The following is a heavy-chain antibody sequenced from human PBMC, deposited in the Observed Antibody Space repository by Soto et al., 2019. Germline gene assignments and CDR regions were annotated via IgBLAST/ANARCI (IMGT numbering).Heavy chain of an antibody. Sequence: QVQLVQSGAEVKKPGASVKVSCKASGYTFTSYGLSWVRQAPGQGLEWMGWISAYNGNTNYAQKLQGRVTMTTDTSTSTAYMELRSLRSDDTAVSYCARQRFGVVIIHYFDYWGQGTLVTVSS. D-gene: IGHD3-3*01. CDR3: ARQRFGVVIIHYFDY. V-gene: IGHV1-18*04. J-gene: IGHJ4*02. CDR2: ISAYNGNT. CDR1: GYTFTSYG.